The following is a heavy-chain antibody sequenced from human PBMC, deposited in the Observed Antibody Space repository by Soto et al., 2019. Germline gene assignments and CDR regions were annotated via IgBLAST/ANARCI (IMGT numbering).Heavy chain of an antibody. J-gene: IGHJ4*02. CDR1: GGSISNYY. CDR3: ARRYAGNFDY. CDR2: IYYSGST. D-gene: IGHD2-8*01. Sequence: QVQLQESGPGLVKPSETLSLTCTVSGGSISNYYWSWIRQPPGKGLEWIGYIYYSGSTNYNPSLTSRVTISVDTYKNQYSLKLSSVTAADTAVYYCARRYAGNFDYWGQGTLVTVSS. V-gene: IGHV4-59*01.